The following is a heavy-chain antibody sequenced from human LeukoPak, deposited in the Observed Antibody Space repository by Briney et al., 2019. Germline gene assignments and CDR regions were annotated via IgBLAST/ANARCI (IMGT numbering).Heavy chain of an antibody. CDR3: ARHGYYYGSGSYFSGAATFDY. V-gene: IGHV4-34*01. Sequence: SETLSLTCAVYGGSFSGYYWSWIRQPPGKGLEWIGEINHSGSTNYNPSLKSRVTISVDTSKNQFSLKLSSVTAADTAVYYCARHGYYYGSGSYFSGAATFDYWGQGTLVTVSS. J-gene: IGHJ4*02. D-gene: IGHD3-10*01. CDR2: INHSGST. CDR1: GGSFSGYY.